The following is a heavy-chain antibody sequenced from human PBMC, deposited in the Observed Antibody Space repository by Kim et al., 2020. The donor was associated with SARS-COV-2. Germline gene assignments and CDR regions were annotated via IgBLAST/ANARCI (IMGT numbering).Heavy chain of an antibody. CDR2: GGST. CDR3: ATDDGLDY. V-gene: IGHV3-23*01. Sequence: GGSTYDADSVRGRFIISRDNSKNTVYLQMNSLRAEDTALYYCATDDGLDYWGQGTLVTVSS. J-gene: IGHJ4*02.